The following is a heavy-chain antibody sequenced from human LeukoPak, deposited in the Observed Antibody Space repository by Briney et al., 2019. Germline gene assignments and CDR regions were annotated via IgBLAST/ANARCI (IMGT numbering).Heavy chain of an antibody. Sequence: PGGSLRLSCAASGFTFSSYAMSWVRQAPGKGLEWVSAISGSGRSTYYADSVKGRFTISRDNSKNTLYLQMNSLRAEDTAVYYCARETVVVPAAIRPYYYYYGMDVWGQGTTVTVSS. V-gene: IGHV3-23*01. CDR1: GFTFSSYA. J-gene: IGHJ6*02. CDR3: ARETVVVPAAIRPYYYYYGMDV. D-gene: IGHD2-2*01. CDR2: ISGSGRST.